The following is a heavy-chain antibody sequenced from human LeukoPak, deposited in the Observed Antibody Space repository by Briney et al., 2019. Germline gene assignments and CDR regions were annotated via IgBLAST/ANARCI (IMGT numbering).Heavy chain of an antibody. D-gene: IGHD3-3*01. CDR1: RFTFSSYA. V-gene: IGHV3-23*01. CDR2: ITNRGGGT. Sequence: QTGGSLRLSCAASRFTFSSYAMSWVRQAPGKGLEWVASITNRGGGTYYADFVEGRFAISRDNSKNTLFLQMDSLRVEDTAVYYCARGDFGVVTTTYYWGQGTLVTVSS. CDR3: ARGDFGVVTTTYY. J-gene: IGHJ4*02.